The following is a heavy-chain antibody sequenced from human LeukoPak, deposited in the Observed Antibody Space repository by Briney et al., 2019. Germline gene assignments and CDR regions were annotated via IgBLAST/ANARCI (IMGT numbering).Heavy chain of an antibody. V-gene: IGHV4-31*03. CDR3: ARNGRYCSGGTCRHYNWFDP. D-gene: IGHD2-15*01. CDR2: IYYSGST. J-gene: IGHJ5*02. Sequence: SETLSLTCTVSGGSISSGGYYCSWIRQHPGKDLEWIGYIYYSGSTYYNPSLKSRVTISVNTSKNQFSLRLSSVTAADTAVYYCARNGRYCSGGTCRHYNWFDPWGQRTLVTLSS. CDR1: GGSISSGGYY.